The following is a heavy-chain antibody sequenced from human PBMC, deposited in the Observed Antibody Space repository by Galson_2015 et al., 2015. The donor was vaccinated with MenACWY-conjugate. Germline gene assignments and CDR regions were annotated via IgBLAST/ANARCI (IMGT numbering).Heavy chain of an antibody. V-gene: IGHV3-30*18. CDR1: GFTFSSYD. J-gene: IGHJ4*02. Sequence: SLRLSCAASGFTFSSYDMHWVRQAPGKGLEWVTFISYDGNNQYYADSVKGRFTISRDNSKNTLYLQMNSLRAEDTAVYYCAKECCSGGTCCLDFWGQGSLVTVSS. CDR3: AKECCSGGTCCLDF. CDR2: ISYDGNNQ. D-gene: IGHD2-15*01.